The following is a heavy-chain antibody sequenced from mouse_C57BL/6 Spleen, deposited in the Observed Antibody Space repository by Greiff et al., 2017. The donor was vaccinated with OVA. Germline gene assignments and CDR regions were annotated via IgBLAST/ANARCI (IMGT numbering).Heavy chain of an antibody. Sequence: QVQLKESGAELVRPGSSVKLSCKASGYTFTSYWMDWVKQRPGQGLEWIGNIYPSDSETHYNQKFKDKATLTVDKSSSTAYMQLSSLTSEDSAVYYCARGRWFPWFAYWGQGTLVTVSA. J-gene: IGHJ3*01. V-gene: IGHV1-61*01. CDR1: GYTFTSYW. CDR3: ARGRWFPWFAY. D-gene: IGHD2-3*01. CDR2: IYPSDSET.